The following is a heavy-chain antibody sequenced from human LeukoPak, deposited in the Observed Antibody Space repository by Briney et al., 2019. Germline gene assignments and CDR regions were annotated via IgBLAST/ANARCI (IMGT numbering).Heavy chain of an antibody. D-gene: IGHD5-18*01. CDR3: ARERDTALAPYLDY. CDR2: ISTYNGDT. Sequence: ASLKVSCKTSGYTFIRYSIGWVRQAPGQGLECMGWISTYNGDTKYAQKFQDRVTMTTDTSTSTAYLEMRRLRFDDTAVYFCARERDTALAPYLDYWGQGTLLTVSS. J-gene: IGHJ4*02. V-gene: IGHV1-18*01. CDR1: GYTFIRYS.